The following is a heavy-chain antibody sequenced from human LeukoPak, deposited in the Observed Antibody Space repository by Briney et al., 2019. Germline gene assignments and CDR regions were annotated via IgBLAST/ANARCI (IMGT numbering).Heavy chain of an antibody. CDR2: INHSGST. J-gene: IGHJ3*02. V-gene: IGHV4-34*01. Sequence: PSETLSLTCTVSGGSISSYYWSWIRQPPGKGLEWIGEINHSGSTNYNPSLKSRVTISVDTSKNQFSLKLSSVTAADTAVYYCASMGGFAFDIWGQGTTVTVSS. CDR3: ASMGGFAFDI. CDR1: GGSISSYY. D-gene: IGHD3-16*01.